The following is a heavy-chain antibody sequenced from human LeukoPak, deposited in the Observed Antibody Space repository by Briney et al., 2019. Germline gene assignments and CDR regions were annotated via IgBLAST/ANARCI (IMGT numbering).Heavy chain of an antibody. J-gene: IGHJ6*04. Sequence: SETLSLTCTVSGGSISSYYWSWIRQPPGKGLEWIGYIYYSGSTNYNPSLKSRVTISVDTSKNQFSLKLSSVTAADTAVYYCARLDWDYGMDVWGKGTTVTVS. CDR2: IYYSGST. CDR3: ARLDWDYGMDV. CDR1: GGSISSYY. V-gene: IGHV4-59*01. D-gene: IGHD3-9*01.